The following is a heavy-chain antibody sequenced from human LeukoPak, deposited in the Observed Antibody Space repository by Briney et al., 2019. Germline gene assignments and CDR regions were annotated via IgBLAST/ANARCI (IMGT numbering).Heavy chain of an antibody. CDR1: GYTFTDYY. D-gene: IGHD3-10*01. Sequence: GASVKVSCKASGYTFTDYYMHWVRQAPGQGLEWMGWINPNSGGTNYAQKFQGRVTMTRDTSISTAYMELSRLRSDDTAVYYCARDRYGDYYYYMDVWGKGTTVTVSS. CDR2: INPNSGGT. CDR3: ARDRYGDYYYYMDV. J-gene: IGHJ6*03. V-gene: IGHV1-2*02.